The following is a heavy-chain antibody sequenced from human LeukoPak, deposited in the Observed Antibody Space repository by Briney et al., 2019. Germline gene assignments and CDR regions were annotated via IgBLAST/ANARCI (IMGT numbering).Heavy chain of an antibody. V-gene: IGHV3-23*01. CDR3: AKVVLLLTASDAFDF. CDR2: ISGNYGST. CDR1: GFTFSSKA. Sequence: GGSLRLSCAASGFTFSSKAVSWVRQAPGKGLEWVSTISGNYGSTYYADSVKGRFTISRDNFKNTVFLRMNSLRAEDTAVYYCAKVVLLLTASDAFDFWGQGTKVTVSS. D-gene: IGHD2-21*02. J-gene: IGHJ3*01.